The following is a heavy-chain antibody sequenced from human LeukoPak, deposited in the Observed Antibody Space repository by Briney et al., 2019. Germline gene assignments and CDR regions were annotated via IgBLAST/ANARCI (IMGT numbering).Heavy chain of an antibody. CDR3: AKDSPRAARPSY. CDR2: ISGSGGST. J-gene: IGHJ4*02. CDR1: GFTSSIYA. V-gene: IGHV3-23*01. D-gene: IGHD6-6*01. Sequence: PGGSLRLSCAASGFTSSIYAMSWVRQAPGKGLEWVSAISGSGGSTYYADSVKGRFTISRDNSKNTLYPQMNSLRAEDTAVYYCAKDSPRAARPSYWGQGTLVTVSS.